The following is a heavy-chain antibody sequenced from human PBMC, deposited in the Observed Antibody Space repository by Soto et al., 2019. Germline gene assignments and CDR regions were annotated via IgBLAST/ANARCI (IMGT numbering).Heavy chain of an antibody. CDR2: INWNSGRV. Sequence: EVQLVESGGGLVQPGRSLRLSCAASGFTFDDYAMHWVRQAPGKGLEWVSCINWNSGRVAYADSVKGRFTISRDNAKNSLYLQMNSLSVEDTALYYCAKGEVATINGDAFHNWGQGTMVTVSS. CDR3: AKGEVATINGDAFHN. CDR1: GFTFDDYA. D-gene: IGHD5-12*01. J-gene: IGHJ3*02. V-gene: IGHV3-9*01.